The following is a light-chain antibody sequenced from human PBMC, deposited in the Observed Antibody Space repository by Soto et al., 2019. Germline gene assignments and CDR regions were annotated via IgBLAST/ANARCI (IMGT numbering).Light chain of an antibody. Sequence: EIVLTQSPGTLSLSPGERVTLSCRASQSVSTNYFGWFQQRRGQAPRLLIYDTFNRATGIPDRFSGSGSGTDFTLTISRLEPEDFAVYYCQQRTSWPPGTFGPGTKVDIK. J-gene: IGKJ3*01. CDR2: DTF. CDR1: QSVSTNY. V-gene: IGKV3D-20*02. CDR3: QQRTSWPPGT.